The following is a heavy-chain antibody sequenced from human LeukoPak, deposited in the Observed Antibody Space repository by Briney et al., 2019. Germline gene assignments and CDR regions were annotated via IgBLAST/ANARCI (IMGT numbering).Heavy chain of an antibody. J-gene: IGHJ5*02. Sequence: ASVKVSCKAFGYTFTSNYMHWVRQAPGQGPEWMGVISPSGGSTTYAQKFQGRVTLTRDMSTSTDYLELRSLRSDDTAVYYCAGAETGDRFDPWGQGTLVTVSS. D-gene: IGHD7-27*01. V-gene: IGHV1-46*01. CDR2: ISPSGGST. CDR3: AGAETGDRFDP. CDR1: GYTFTSNY.